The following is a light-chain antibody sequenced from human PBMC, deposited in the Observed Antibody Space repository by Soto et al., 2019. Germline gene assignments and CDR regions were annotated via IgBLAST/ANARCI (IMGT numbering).Light chain of an antibody. CDR3: SSYTASTTQVV. Sequence: QSALTQPASVSGSPGQSITISCTGTSSDIGDYNYVSWYQQHPGKAPKLMIYEVTYRTSGVSNRFSGSKSGNTASLTISRLQAEDEADYYCSSYTASTTQVVFGGGTKLTVL. J-gene: IGLJ2*01. CDR1: SSDIGDYNY. V-gene: IGLV2-14*01. CDR2: EVT.